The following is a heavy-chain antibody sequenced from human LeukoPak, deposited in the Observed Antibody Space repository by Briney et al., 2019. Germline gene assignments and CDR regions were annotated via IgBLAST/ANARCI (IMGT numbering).Heavy chain of an antibody. J-gene: IGHJ4*02. D-gene: IGHD1-26*01. CDR1: GFTFSSYE. V-gene: IGHV3-48*03. CDR2: ISSSGSTI. Sequence: GGSLRLSCAASGFTFSSYEMNWVRQAPGKGLEWVSYISSSGSTIYYADSVKGRFTISRDNAKNSLYLDMNSLGAEDTAVYYCARQFGGSYGYWGQGTLVTVSS. CDR3: ARQFGGSYGY.